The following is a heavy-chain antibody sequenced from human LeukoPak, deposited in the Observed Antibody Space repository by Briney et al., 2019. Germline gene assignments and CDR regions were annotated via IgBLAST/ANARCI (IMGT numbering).Heavy chain of an antibody. V-gene: IGHV1-18*01. CDR2: ISAYNGET. D-gene: IGHD5-12*01. CDR3: AGSVATIYY. J-gene: IGHJ4*02. CDR1: GYTFTRYG. Sequence: ASVKVSCKASGYTFTRYGISWVRQAPGQGLEWMGWISAYNGETNYAQKLQGRVTMTTDTSTSTAYMELRSLRSDDAAVYYCAGSVATIYYWGQGTLVTVSS.